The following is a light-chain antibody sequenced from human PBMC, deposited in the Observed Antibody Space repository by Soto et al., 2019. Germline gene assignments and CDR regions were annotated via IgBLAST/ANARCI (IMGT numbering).Light chain of an antibody. CDR1: TSNVGSNY. CDR3: GTWDSSLSAAHCA. Sequence: QSVLTQPPSVSAAPGQKVTISCSGSTSNVGSNYVAWYQHLPGTAPTLLIYDNNKRYPAIPDRFSGSKSGTSATLDITGLQTGDEADYYCGTWDSSLSAAHCAFGTGTKLTVL. V-gene: IGLV1-51*01. CDR2: DNN. J-gene: IGLJ1*01.